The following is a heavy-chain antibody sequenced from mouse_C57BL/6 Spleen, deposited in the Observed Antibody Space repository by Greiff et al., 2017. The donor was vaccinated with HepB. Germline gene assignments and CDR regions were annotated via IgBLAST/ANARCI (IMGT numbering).Heavy chain of an antibody. V-gene: IGHV1-69*01. CDR1: GYTFTSYW. Sequence: QVQLQQSGAELVMPGASVKLSCKASGYTFTSYWMHWVKQRPGQGLEWIGEIDPSDSYTNYNQKFKGKSTLTVDKSSSTAYMQLSSLTSEDSAVYYCARPHSNGNAMDYWGQGTSVTVSS. J-gene: IGHJ4*01. CDR2: IDPSDSYT. D-gene: IGHD2-5*01. CDR3: ARPHSNGNAMDY.